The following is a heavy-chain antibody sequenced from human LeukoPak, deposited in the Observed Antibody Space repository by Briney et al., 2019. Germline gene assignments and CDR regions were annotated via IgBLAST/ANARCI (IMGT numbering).Heavy chain of an antibody. D-gene: IGHD3-10*01. J-gene: IGHJ4*02. CDR3: AALWFGEFTVDY. CDR1: GFTFSSYR. CDR2: ISSSSSYI. Sequence: GGSLRLSCAASGFTFSSYRMTWVRQAPGKGLEWVSSISSSSSYIYYADSVKGRFTISRDNAKNSLYLQMNSLRAEDTAVYYCAALWFGEFTVDYWGQGTLVTVSS. V-gene: IGHV3-21*01.